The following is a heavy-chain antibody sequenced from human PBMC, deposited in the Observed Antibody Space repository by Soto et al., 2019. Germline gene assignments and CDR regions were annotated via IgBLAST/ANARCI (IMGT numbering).Heavy chain of an antibody. V-gene: IGHV3-30-3*01. CDR1: GFIFNSDV. CDR3: ASLEWYFDL. CDR2: ISYDGSNK. Sequence: QVQLVESGGGVVQPGRSLRLSCVASGFIFNSDVIHWVRQAPGKGLEWVAVISYDGSNKDYADYVRGRFTISRDKSNNTLHLQMNNLRPEDTALYYCASLEWYFDLWGRGTLVTVSS. J-gene: IGHJ2*01.